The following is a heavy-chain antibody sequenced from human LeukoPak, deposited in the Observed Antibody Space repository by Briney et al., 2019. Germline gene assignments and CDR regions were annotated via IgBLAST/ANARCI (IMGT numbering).Heavy chain of an antibody. Sequence: GGSLRLSCAASGLTFSSYSMNWVRQAPGKGLEWVALILYDGTNKYYADSVKGRFTISRDISKNTLYLRMNSLRAEDTAVYHCAKDQNYFGSGTSAIDYWGQGTLVTVSS. CDR2: ILYDGTNK. CDR3: AKDQNYFGSGTSAIDY. CDR1: GLTFSSYS. J-gene: IGHJ4*02. V-gene: IGHV3-30*02. D-gene: IGHD3-10*01.